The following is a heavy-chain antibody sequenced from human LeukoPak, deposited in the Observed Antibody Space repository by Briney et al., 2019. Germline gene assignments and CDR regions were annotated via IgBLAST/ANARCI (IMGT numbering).Heavy chain of an antibody. V-gene: IGHV6-1*01. CDR3: ARQYSSGWSYYYGLDV. CDR2: TYYRSEWYN. CDR1: GDSVSSDTAA. Sequence: SQTLSLTCAISGDSVSSDTAAWNWIRQSPSRGLEWLGRTYYRSEWYNDYAVSVKSRITINPDTSKNQFSLQLNSVTPEDTAVYYCARQYSSGWSYYYGLDVWGQGTTVTVSS. D-gene: IGHD6-19*01. J-gene: IGHJ6*02.